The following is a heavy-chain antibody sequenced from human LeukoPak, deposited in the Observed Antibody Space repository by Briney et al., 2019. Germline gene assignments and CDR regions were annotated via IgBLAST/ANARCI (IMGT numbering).Heavy chain of an antibody. D-gene: IGHD2-8*01. J-gene: IGHJ4*02. V-gene: IGHV3-66*04. CDR1: GFTVSSNY. Sequence: GGSLRLSCAASGFTVSSNYMSWVRQAPGKGLEWVSVIYSGGSTYYADSVKGRFTISRDNSKNTLYLQMNSLRAEDTAVYYCTKQLRYCTTGTCYFDYWGQGTLVTVSS. CDR3: TKQLRYCTTGTCYFDY. CDR2: IYSGGST.